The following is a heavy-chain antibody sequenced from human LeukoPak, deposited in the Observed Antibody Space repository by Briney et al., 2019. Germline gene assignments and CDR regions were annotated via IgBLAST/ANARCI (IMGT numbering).Heavy chain of an antibody. CDR3: ARGLCSSTSCSMDV. V-gene: IGHV3-30-3*01. D-gene: IGHD2-2*01. CDR2: ISYDGSNK. Sequence: VGSLRLSCAASGFTFSSYAMHWVRQAPGKGLEWVAVISYDGSNKYYADSVKGRFTISRDNSKNTLYLQMNSLRAEDTTVYYCARGLCSSTSCSMDVWGKGTTVTVSS. J-gene: IGHJ6*04. CDR1: GFTFSSYA.